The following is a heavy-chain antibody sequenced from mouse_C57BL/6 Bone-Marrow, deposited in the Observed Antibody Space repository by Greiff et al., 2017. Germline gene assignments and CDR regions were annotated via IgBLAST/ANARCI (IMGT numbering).Heavy chain of an antibody. D-gene: IGHD2-5*01. CDR3: ARHEGTYYSNYNWYFDV. V-gene: IGHV5-6*01. CDR2: ISSGGSYT. J-gene: IGHJ1*03. CDR1: GFTFSSYG. Sequence: VQLKESGGDLVKPGGSLKLSCAASGFTFSSYGMSWVRQTPDKRLEWVATISSGGSYTYYPDSVKGRFTISRDNAKNTLYLQMSSLKSEDTAMYYCARHEGTYYSNYNWYFDVWGTGTTVTVSS.